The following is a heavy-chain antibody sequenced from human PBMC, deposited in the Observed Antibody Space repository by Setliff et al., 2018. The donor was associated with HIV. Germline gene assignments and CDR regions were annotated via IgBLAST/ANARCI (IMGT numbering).Heavy chain of an antibody. D-gene: IGHD3-22*01. V-gene: IGHV3-20*04. Sequence: GGSLRLSCAASGFNFAAYAMSWVRQAPGKGLEWVSGMNWNGDVLGYADAVKGRFTISRDNAKNSLYLQMESLRAEDTAFYYCARVQYHYDGTVYYIQCPDYWGQGTLVTVSS. CDR1: GFNFAAYA. CDR2: MNWNGDVL. J-gene: IGHJ4*02. CDR3: ARVQYHYDGTVYYIQCPDY.